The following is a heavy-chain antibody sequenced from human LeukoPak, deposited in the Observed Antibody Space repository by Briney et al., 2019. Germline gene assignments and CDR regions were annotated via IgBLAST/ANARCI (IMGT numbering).Heavy chain of an antibody. CDR2: IWYDGSKT. V-gene: IGHV3-33*08. D-gene: IGHD2-2*01. Sequence: GRSLRLSCAASGFTFSSYAMHWVRQAPGKGLEWVAAIWYDGSKTSYTDSVEGRFTVSRDISKNTVYLQMNGLKAEDTAVYYCARDDCSTTPCYAYWGQGTLVTVSS. J-gene: IGHJ4*02. CDR1: GFTFSSYA. CDR3: ARDDCSTTPCYAY.